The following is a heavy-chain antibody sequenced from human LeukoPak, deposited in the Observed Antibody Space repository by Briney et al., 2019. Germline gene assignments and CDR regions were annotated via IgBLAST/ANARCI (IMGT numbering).Heavy chain of an antibody. CDR1: GFTFSVYT. CDR2: ISGSGGIT. D-gene: IGHD5/OR15-5a*01. CDR3: AKDVTVSARGAFDI. J-gene: IGHJ3*02. Sequence: GGSLRLSCAASGFTFSVYTIDCVREAPGKGLEWISAISGSGGITHYADSVKGRFTISRDNSKNTLYLQMNSLRVEDTAVYYCAKDVTVSARGAFDIWGQETMVTVSS. V-gene: IGHV3-23*01.